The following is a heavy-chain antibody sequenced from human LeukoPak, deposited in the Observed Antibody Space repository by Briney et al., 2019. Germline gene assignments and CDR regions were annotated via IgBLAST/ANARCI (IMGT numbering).Heavy chain of an antibody. J-gene: IGHJ4*02. Sequence: GAPVKVSCKASGYTFTDYYMHWVRQAPGQGLEWMGWLNPHSGDTNYAQKFQGRVSMTRDSSISTAYMDLSDLRSDDTAVYSCARGRNIEMTTMSGGSDYWGQGTLVTVSS. CDR1: GYTFTDYY. CDR2: LNPHSGDT. D-gene: IGHD5-24*01. CDR3: ARGRNIEMTTMSGGSDY. V-gene: IGHV1-2*02.